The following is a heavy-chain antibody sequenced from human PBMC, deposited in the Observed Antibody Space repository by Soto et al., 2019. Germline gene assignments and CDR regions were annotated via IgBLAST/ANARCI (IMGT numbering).Heavy chain of an antibody. CDR3: GRTTAVPNTLRSRYFFDY. V-gene: IGHV4-61*01. Sequence: PSETRSLTCSVSCGYVSNKTYYWRWIRQPPGKRRELSGYVYYSGTTNYNHCLKSRVTISVDLSKNQFSLRLGSVTTADTALYCCGRTTAVPNTLRSRYFFDYWSQATLLTVSS. J-gene: IGHJ4*02. CDR1: CGYVSNKTYY. D-gene: IGHD4-17*01. CDR2: VYYSGTT.